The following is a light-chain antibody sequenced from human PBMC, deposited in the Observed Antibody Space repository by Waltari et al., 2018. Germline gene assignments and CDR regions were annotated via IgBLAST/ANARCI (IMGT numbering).Light chain of an antibody. V-gene: IGKV3-15*01. CDR1: QSVTSN. Sequence: EVVMTQSPATLSVSPGERATLSCRASQSVTSNLAWYQQRPGQAPRLLIYDASTRATGIPARFRGSGSGTDFTLTISSMQSEDFAVYYCQQYNNWPPYTFGQGTTLEIK. J-gene: IGKJ2*01. CDR2: DAS. CDR3: QQYNNWPPYT.